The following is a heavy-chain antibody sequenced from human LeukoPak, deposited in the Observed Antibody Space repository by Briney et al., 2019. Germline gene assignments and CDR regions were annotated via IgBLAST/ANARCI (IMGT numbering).Heavy chain of an antibody. CDR3: ARKSGGSGGYYAHYGSDV. V-gene: IGHV1-8*01. CDR1: GYTFTSYD. Sequence: ASMKASCKASGYTFTSYDINWVRQATGEGLEWMTWMNPNGGNTGYAQKVQGRVTMTRNTSISTAYMELSTLTSEDTAVYYCARKSGGSGGYYAHYGSDVWGQGTTVTVSS. J-gene: IGHJ6*02. D-gene: IGHD3-10*01. CDR2: MNPNGGNT.